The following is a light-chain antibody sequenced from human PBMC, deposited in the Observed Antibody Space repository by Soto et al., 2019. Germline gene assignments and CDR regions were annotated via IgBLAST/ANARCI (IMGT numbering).Light chain of an antibody. CDR2: EVS. CDR3: SSYTSSSTSVV. V-gene: IGLV2-14*01. Sequence: QSVLTQPASVSGSPGQSITISCTGTSSDVGGYNYVSWYQQHPGKAPKLMIYEVSNRPSGVSNRFSGSKSGNTASLTISGLQAADEADYYCSSYTSSSTSVVFGGGTKVTVL. J-gene: IGLJ2*01. CDR1: SSDVGGYNY.